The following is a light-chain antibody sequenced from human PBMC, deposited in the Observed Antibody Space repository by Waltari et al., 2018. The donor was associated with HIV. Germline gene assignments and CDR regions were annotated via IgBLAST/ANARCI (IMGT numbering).Light chain of an antibody. CDR2: RNN. CDR3: AAWTDSRYVV. J-gene: IGLJ2*01. V-gene: IGLV1-47*01. CDR1: YPHHRRRC. Sequence: QTVLTQQPSASGAPGQTLTIPCSGHYPHHRRRCVYWYQQLPGTAPKLLIYRNNQRPSGVPDRFSGSKSGTSASLAISGLRSEDEADYYCAAWTDSRYVVFGGGTKLTVL.